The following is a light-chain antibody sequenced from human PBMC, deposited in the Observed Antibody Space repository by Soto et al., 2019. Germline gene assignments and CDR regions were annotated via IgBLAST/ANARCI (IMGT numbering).Light chain of an antibody. Sequence: EIVLMQSPGTLSLSPGERATLSCRASQSVSSSYLAWYQQKPGQAPRPLIYGASSRATGIPDRFSGSGSGTDFTLTISRLEPEDFAVYYCQQYGSSPLITFGQGTRLEIK. CDR3: QQYGSSPLIT. J-gene: IGKJ5*01. V-gene: IGKV3-20*01. CDR1: QSVSSSY. CDR2: GAS.